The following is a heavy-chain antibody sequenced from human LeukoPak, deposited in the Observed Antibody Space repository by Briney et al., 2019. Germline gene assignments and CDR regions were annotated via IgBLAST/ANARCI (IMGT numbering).Heavy chain of an antibody. J-gene: IGHJ3*02. D-gene: IGHD2-2*01. CDR3: ARGGLGTSYWYYAFDI. CDR2: ISYSGST. V-gene: IGHV4-31*03. CDR1: GGSISSGGYY. Sequence: PSQTLSLTCTVSGGSISSGGYYSNCIRHHPGKGLELIGYISYSGSTHHNPSHKSRVTISVDTSKNQFSLKLTSVTAADTAVYYCARGGLGTSYWYYAFDIWGQGTMVTVSS.